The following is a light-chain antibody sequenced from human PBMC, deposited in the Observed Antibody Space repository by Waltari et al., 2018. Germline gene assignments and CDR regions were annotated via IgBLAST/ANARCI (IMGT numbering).Light chain of an antibody. J-gene: IGLJ2*01. V-gene: IGLV2-14*01. CDR1: SSDVGGYNY. Sequence: QSALTQPASVSGSPGQSITLSCPGTSSDVGGYNYVSWYQQHPGKAPKLMIYEVSNRPSGVSNRFSGSKSGNTASLTISGLQAEDEADYYCSSYTSSSTLGVFGGGTKLTVL. CDR3: SSYTSSSTLGV. CDR2: EVS.